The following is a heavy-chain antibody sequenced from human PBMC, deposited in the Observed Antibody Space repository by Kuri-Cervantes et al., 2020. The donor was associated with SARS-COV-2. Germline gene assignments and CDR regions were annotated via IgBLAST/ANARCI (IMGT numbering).Heavy chain of an antibody. V-gene: IGHV3-7*03. CDR2: IKQDGSEK. D-gene: IGHD3-22*01. CDR1: GFTFSSYW. CDR3: SRAVPYYYDSSGYHTTGLD. J-gene: IGHJ4*02. Sequence: GESLKISCAASGFTFSSYWMSWVRQAPGKGLEWVANIKQDGSEKYYVDSVKGRFTISRDNAKNSLYLQMNSLKTEDTAVYYCSRAVPYYYDSSGYHTTGLDWGQGTLVTVSS.